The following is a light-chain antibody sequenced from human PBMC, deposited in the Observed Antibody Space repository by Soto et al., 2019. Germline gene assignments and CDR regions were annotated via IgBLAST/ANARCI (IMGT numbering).Light chain of an antibody. Sequence: EIVLTQSPATVSLSPGERATLSCRASHSISSSLSWYQHKAGQAPRLLIYGASNRATGIPARFSGSGSGTDFTLTISSLEPEDFAVYYCQQRSSWPHTFGQGIKLEIK. CDR2: GAS. V-gene: IGKV3-11*01. CDR1: HSISSS. J-gene: IGKJ2*01. CDR3: QQRSSWPHT.